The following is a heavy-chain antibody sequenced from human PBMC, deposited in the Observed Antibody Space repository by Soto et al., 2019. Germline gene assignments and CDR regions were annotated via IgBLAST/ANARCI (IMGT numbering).Heavy chain of an antibody. Sequence: GGSLRLSCAASGFTFSSYWMTWVRQAPGKXLEWVANIKQDGSEKYYVDSVKGRFTISRDNAKNSLYLQMNSLRAEDTAVYYCARLGYCSSTSCYYGWFDPWGQGTLVTVSS. CDR3: ARLGYCSSTSCYYGWFDP. CDR1: GFTFSSYW. CDR2: IKQDGSEK. V-gene: IGHV3-7*03. D-gene: IGHD2-2*01. J-gene: IGHJ5*02.